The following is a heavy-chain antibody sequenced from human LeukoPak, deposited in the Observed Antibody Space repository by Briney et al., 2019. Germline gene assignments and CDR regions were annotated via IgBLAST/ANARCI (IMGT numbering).Heavy chain of an antibody. CDR3: ARVTPGGAMLRGLIGNWFDP. CDR1: GFTFSNFA. Sequence: GGSLRLSWAASGFTFSNFAMHWVRQGPGKGLEWVAVISYVGSNKYYADSVKGRFTISRDNSEHTLYLQMNSLRAEDTAIYYCARVTPGGAMLRGLIGNWFDPWGQGTLVTISS. V-gene: IGHV3-30-3*01. J-gene: IGHJ5*02. CDR2: ISYVGSNK. D-gene: IGHD3-10*01.